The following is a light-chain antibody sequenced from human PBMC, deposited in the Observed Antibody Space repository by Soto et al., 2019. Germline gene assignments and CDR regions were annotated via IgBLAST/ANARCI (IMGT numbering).Light chain of an antibody. V-gene: IGKV1-27*01. J-gene: IGKJ4*01. CDR1: QCISNY. Sequence: DIQMTQSPSSLSASVGDRVTITCRASQCISNYLAWYQQIPGKVPKLLISAASTLQSGVPSRFSGSGSGTDFTLTISSLQPEDVATYYCQKYTNVPAFGGGTKVEIK. CDR3: QKYTNVPA. CDR2: AAS.